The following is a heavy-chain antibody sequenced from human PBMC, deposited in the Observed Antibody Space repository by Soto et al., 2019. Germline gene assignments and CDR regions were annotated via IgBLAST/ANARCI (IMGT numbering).Heavy chain of an antibody. CDR1: GYTFTGYY. V-gene: IGHV1-2*04. J-gene: IGHJ6*02. D-gene: IGHD2-15*01. Sequence: ASVKVSCKASGYTFTGYYMHWVRQAAGQGLEWMGWINPNSGGTNYAQKFQGWVIMTRDTSISTAYMELSSLRSEDTAVYYCARHPGGRGYYYGMDVWGQGTTVTVSS. CDR2: INPNSGGT. CDR3: ARHPGGRGYYYGMDV.